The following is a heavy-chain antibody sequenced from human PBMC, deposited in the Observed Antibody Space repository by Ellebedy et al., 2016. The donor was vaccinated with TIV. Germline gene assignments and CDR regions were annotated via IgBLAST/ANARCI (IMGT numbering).Heavy chain of an antibody. CDR3: ARDGGYSMITFGGVPDY. Sequence: STNYAQRFQGRVTMTRDTSTSTVNMKLSSLRSEDTAVYYYARDGGYSMITFGGVPDYWGQGTLVTVSS. J-gene: IGHJ4*02. V-gene: IGHV1-46*01. D-gene: IGHD3-16*01. CDR2: ST.